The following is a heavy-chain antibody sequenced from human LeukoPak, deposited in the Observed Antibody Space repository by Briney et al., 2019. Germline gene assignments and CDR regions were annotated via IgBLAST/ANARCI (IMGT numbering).Heavy chain of an antibody. J-gene: IGHJ4*02. Sequence: SETLSLTCTVSGGSISSNSNYWAWIRQPPGRGLEWIGSISYGGSTSYSPSLERRVTISVDTSKNQFSLRLSSVTAADTAVYYCARQALWFFDHWGQGTLVTVSS. CDR1: GGSISSNSNY. V-gene: IGHV4-39*01. CDR2: ISYGGST. D-gene: IGHD2-21*01. CDR3: ARQALWFFDH.